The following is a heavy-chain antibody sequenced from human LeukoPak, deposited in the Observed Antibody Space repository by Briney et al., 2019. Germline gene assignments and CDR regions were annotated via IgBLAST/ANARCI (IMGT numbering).Heavy chain of an antibody. J-gene: IGHJ4*02. D-gene: IGHD2-21*02. V-gene: IGHV3-30*03. CDR2: ISYDGSNK. Sequence: GGSLRLSCAASGFTFSSYGMHWVRQAPGKGLEWVAVISYDGSNKYYADSVKGRFTISRDNSKNTLYLQMNSLRAEDTAVYYCARGGIVVVTASVIDYWGQGTLVTVSS. CDR1: GFTFSSYG. CDR3: ARGGIVVVTASVIDY.